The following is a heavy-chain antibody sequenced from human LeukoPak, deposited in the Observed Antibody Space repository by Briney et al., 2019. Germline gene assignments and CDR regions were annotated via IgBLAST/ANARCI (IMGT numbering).Heavy chain of an antibody. J-gene: IGHJ4*02. D-gene: IGHD3-9*01. Sequence: PGGSLRLSCAASGFTFSSYSMNWVRQAPGKGLEWVSSISSSSSSYIYYADSVKGRFTISRDNAKNSLYLQMNSLRAEDTAVYYCARGDYDISTGYYMTDFDYWGQGTLVTVSS. CDR2: ISSSSSSYI. CDR1: GFTFSSYS. V-gene: IGHV3-21*01. CDR3: ARGDYDISTGYYMTDFDY.